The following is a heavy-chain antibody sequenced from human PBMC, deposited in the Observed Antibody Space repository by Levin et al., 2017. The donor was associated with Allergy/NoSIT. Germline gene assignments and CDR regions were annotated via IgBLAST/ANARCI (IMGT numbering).Heavy chain of an antibody. CDR1: GFTFSVFA. D-gene: IGHD6-19*01. J-gene: IGHJ5*02. Sequence: GESLKISCSASGFTFSVFAMHWVRQAPGKGLEYVSAISSNGDITYYADSVKGRFTISRDNSKKTLYLLMSGLRAEDTALYYCASFSGWYISWGQGTQVTVSS. V-gene: IGHV3-64D*06. CDR3: ASFSGWYIS. CDR2: ISSNGDIT.